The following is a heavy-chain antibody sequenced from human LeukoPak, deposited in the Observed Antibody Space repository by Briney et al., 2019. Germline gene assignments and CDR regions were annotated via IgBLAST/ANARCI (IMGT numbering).Heavy chain of an antibody. CDR3: ARDERRYFDWLTIGWFDP. CDR2: ISYDGSNK. D-gene: IGHD3-9*01. V-gene: IGHV3-30*03. Sequence: GRSLRLSCAASGFTFSSYGMHWVRQAPGKGLEWVAVISYDGSNKYYADSVKGRFTISRDTSKNTLYLQMNSLRAEDTAVYYCARDERRYFDWLTIGWFDPWGQGTLVTVSS. CDR1: GFTFSSYG. J-gene: IGHJ5*02.